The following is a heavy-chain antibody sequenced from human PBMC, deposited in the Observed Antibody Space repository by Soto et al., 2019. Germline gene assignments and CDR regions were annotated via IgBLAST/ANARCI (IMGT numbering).Heavy chain of an antibody. CDR3: ARGRQMTTVTTDFDY. Sequence: XSVKVSFNASGYTFTRYGISLVRQAPGQGLEWMGWISAYNGNTNYAQKLQGRVTMTTDTSTSTAYMELRSLRSDDTAVYYCARGRQMTTVTTDFDYWGQGTLVTVSS. J-gene: IGHJ4*02. D-gene: IGHD4-17*01. CDR2: ISAYNGNT. V-gene: IGHV1-18*01. CDR1: GYTFTRYG.